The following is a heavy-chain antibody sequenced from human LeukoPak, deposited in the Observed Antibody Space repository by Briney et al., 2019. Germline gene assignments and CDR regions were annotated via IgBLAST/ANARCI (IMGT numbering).Heavy chain of an antibody. CDR2: IYHSGST. J-gene: IGHJ4*02. Sequence: SETLSLTCAVSGYSISSGYYWGWIRQPPGKGLEWIGSIYHSGSTYYNPSLKSRVTISVDTSKNQFSLKLSSVTAADTAVYYCARDGSSGWYRPAGVYYFDYWGQGTLVTVSS. D-gene: IGHD6-19*01. CDR1: GYSISSGYY. CDR3: ARDGSSGWYRPAGVYYFDY. V-gene: IGHV4-38-2*02.